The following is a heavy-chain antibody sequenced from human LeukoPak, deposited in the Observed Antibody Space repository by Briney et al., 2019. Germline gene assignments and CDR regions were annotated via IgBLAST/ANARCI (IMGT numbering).Heavy chain of an antibody. CDR1: GYSFTSYW. J-gene: IGHJ4*02. CDR2: IYPGDSDT. D-gene: IGHD3-10*01. CDR3: ARLGYYYGSGSYRHFVY. Sequence: GESLKISCKGSGYSFTSYWIGWVRQMPGKGLEWMGIIYPGDSDTRYSPSFQGQDTISADTSISTAYLQWSSLKASDTAMYYCARLGYYYGSGSYRHFVYWGQGTLVTVSS. V-gene: IGHV5-51*01.